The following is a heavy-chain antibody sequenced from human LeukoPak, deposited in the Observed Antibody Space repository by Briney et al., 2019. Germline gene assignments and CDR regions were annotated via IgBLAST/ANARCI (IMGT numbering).Heavy chain of an antibody. CDR2: ISYDGINT. CDR3: ARDRQSGYEEIDY. Sequence: GGSLRLSCAASGFTFSSYAMYWVRQAPGKGLEWVAVISYDGINTYYADSVKGRFTISRDNSQNTLYLQMNSLRAEDTAVYYCARDRQSGYEEIDYWGQGTLVTVSS. CDR1: GFTFSSYA. J-gene: IGHJ4*02. D-gene: IGHD5-12*01. V-gene: IGHV3-30-3*01.